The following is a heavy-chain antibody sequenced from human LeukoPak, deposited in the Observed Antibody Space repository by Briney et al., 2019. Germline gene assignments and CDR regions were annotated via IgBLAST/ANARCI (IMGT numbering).Heavy chain of an antibody. V-gene: IGHV7-4-1*02. CDR2: INTNTGNP. D-gene: IGHD3-22*01. CDR3: SYDSSRYTYYFVH. J-gene: IGHJ4*02. Sequence: ASVKVSCKASGYTFSNHAINWVRQAPGQGLEWMGWINTNTGNPTYAQAFTGRFVFSLDTSVSTAYLKISSLKTEDTAVYYCSYDSSRYTYYFVHWGQGTLVTVSS. CDR1: GYTFSNHA.